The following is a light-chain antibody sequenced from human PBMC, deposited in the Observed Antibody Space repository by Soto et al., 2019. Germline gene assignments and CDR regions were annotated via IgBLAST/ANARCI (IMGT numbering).Light chain of an antibody. CDR1: SSNIGSNP. V-gene: IGLV1-44*01. CDR3: AAWDGSLNGYV. J-gene: IGLJ1*01. CDR2: SNN. Sequence: QLVLTQPPWASGTPGQRVTISCSGSSSNIGSNPVNWYQQLPGTAPKILIYSNNQRPSGVPDRFSGSKSGTSASLAISGLQSEDEADYYCAAWDGSLNGYVFGTGTKVTVL.